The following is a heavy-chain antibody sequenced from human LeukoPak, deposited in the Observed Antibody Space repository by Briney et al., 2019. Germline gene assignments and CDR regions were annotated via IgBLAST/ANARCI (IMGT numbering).Heavy chain of an antibody. J-gene: IGHJ4*02. CDR3: ARLYCSSTSCVTAVFDY. CDR1: GGSISSYY. Sequence: ETLSLTCTVSGGSISSYYWSWIRQPPGKGLEWIGYIYYSGSTNYNPSLKSRVTISVDTSKNQFSLKLSSVTAADTAVYYCARLYCSSTSCVTAVFDYWGQGTLVTVSS. CDR2: IYYSGST. D-gene: IGHD2-2*01. V-gene: IGHV4-59*12.